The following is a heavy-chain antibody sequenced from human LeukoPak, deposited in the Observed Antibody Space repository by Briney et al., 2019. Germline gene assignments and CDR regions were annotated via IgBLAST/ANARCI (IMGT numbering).Heavy chain of an antibody. CDR1: GFTLSSYA. Sequence: PGGSLRLSCAASGFTLSSYAMTWVRQAPGKGLEWVSSINGGGGGTYYADSVQGRFTISRDNSKSTLYMQMNSLRAEDTAVYFCAKQSAGSAAWYSLHYDFWGQGTLVTVSS. V-gene: IGHV3-23*01. CDR2: INGGGGGT. J-gene: IGHJ4*02. CDR3: AKQSAGSAAWYSLHYDF. D-gene: IGHD6-13*01.